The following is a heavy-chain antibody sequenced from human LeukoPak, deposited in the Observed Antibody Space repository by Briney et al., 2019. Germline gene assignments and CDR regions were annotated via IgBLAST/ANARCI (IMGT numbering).Heavy chain of an antibody. CDR3: ARKGCGGGRCHDASDV. CDR2: IKQDGSEK. D-gene: IGHD2-15*01. J-gene: IGHJ3*01. CDR1: GFTSSSYW. Sequence: GGSLRLSCEVSGFTSSSYWMSWIRQAPGKWLEWVANIKQDGSEKYYVDSVKGRFSISRDNAKNSLYLQMNSLRVEDTAVYYCARKGCGGGRCHDASDVWGQGTMVTVSS. V-gene: IGHV3-7*05.